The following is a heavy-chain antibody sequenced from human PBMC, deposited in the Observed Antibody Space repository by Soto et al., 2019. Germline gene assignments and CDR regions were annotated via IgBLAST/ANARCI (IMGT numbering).Heavy chain of an antibody. Sequence: SVKVSCKASGGTFSSYAISWVRQAPGQGLEWMGGIIPIFGTANCAQKFQGRVTITADESTSTAYMELSSMRSEDTAVYYCASTYYYDRSGYYKPYYYYYHGMDVWGQGTTVTVSS. CDR3: ASTYYYDRSGYYKPYYYYYHGMDV. J-gene: IGHJ6*02. D-gene: IGHD3-22*01. CDR2: IIPIFGTA. CDR1: GGTFSSYA. V-gene: IGHV1-69*13.